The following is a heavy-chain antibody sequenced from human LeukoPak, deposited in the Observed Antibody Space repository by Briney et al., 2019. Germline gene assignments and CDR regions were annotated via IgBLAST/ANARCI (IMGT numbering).Heavy chain of an antibody. CDR2: ISYDGSNK. D-gene: IGHD1-26*01. V-gene: IGHV3-30-3*01. J-gene: IGHJ4*03. CDR3: ARLIVGATTGYFDY. CDR1: GFTFSSYA. Sequence: GGSLRLSCAASGFTFSSYAMHWVRQAPGKGLEWVAVISYDGSNKYYADSVKGRFTISRDNSKNTLYLQMNSLRAEDTAVYYCARLIVGATTGYFDYWGQGPWSPSPQ.